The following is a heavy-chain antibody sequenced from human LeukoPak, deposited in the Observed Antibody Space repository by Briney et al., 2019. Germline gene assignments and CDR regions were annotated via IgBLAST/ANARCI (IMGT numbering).Heavy chain of an antibody. V-gene: IGHV6-1*01. CDR2: TYYRSKWYN. J-gene: IGHJ6*02. CDR3: ARVVYYYDSSGRLYYYGMDV. D-gene: IGHD3-22*01. CDR1: GDSVSSNSAA. Sequence: SQTLSLTCGISGDSVSSNSAAWNWIRQSPSRGLEWLGRTYYRSKWYNDYAVSVKSRITINPDTSKNQFSLQLNSVTPEDTAVYYCARVVYYYDSSGRLYYYGMDVWGQGTTVTVSS.